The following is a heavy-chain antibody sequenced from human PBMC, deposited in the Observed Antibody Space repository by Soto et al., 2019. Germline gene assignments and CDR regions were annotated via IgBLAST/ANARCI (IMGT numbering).Heavy chain of an antibody. CDR1: GFTFSSYG. J-gene: IGHJ6*02. CDR2: IWYDGSNK. V-gene: IGHV3-33*01. CDR3: ARDQVAAAGYYYGMDV. Sequence: PGGSLRLSCAASGFTFSSYGMHWVRQAPGKGLEWVAVIWYDGSNKYYADSVKGRFTISRDNSKNTLYLQMNSLRAEDTAVYYCARDQVAAAGYYYGMDVWGQGTTVTVSS. D-gene: IGHD6-13*01.